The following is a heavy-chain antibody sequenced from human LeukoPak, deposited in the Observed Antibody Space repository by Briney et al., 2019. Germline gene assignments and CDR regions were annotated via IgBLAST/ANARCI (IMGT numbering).Heavy chain of an antibody. J-gene: IGHJ6*02. D-gene: IGHD5-24*01. CDR1: GFIFSSYS. Sequence: GGSLRLSCAASGFIFSSYSMNWVRPAPGEGLEWGSSITGSSSYIYYADSVKGRFTISRDNSKNSLYLQMNSLRAEDTAVYYCARALDCYKPSGGMDDWGQGTTVTVSS. CDR3: ARALDCYKPSGGMDD. V-gene: IGHV3-21*01. CDR2: ITGSSSYI.